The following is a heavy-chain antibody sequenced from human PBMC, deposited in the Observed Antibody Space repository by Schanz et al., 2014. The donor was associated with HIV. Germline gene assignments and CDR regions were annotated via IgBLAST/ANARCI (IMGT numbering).Heavy chain of an antibody. CDR2: VNHSGDT. V-gene: IGHV4-34*02. CDR3: ARGSSGGDSAAEYFRH. Sequence: QVQLQQWGAGLLKPSETLSLTCAVYGRSVTYFYWTWIRQSPGKGLEWIAEVNHSGDTNYNPSLKSRVTISVDTSKNQFSLKLDSVTAADTAIYFCARGSSGGDSAAEYFRHWGQGTLVTVSS. J-gene: IGHJ1*01. D-gene: IGHD2-21*02. CDR1: GRSVTYFY.